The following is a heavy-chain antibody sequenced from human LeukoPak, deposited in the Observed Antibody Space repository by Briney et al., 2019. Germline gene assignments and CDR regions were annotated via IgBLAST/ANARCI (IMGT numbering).Heavy chain of an antibody. J-gene: IGHJ4*01. V-gene: IGHV3-48*03. CDR1: GFTFSSYE. D-gene: IGHD1-1*01. CDR2: INSGGSTL. CDR3: ARIHNLGILAHFDY. Sequence: PGGSLRLSCAASGFTFSSYEMNWVRQAPGKGLEWVSYINSGGSTLYYADSVKGRFTISRDNAKNSLYLQMNSLRAEDTAVYYCARIHNLGILAHFDYWGHGTLVPVSS.